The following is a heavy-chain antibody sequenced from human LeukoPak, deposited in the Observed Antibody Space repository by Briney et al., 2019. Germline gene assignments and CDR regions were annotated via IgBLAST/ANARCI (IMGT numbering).Heavy chain of an antibody. Sequence: SETLSLTCTVSSGSISSYYWSWIRQPAGKGLEWIGRIYNSGNTNYNPSLKSRVTMSVDTSKNRFSLKLTSVTAADTALYYCARDRSAAYYRDYFDYWGQGILVTVSS. V-gene: IGHV4-4*07. CDR2: IYNSGNT. CDR3: ARDRSAAYYRDYFDY. CDR1: SGSISSYY. J-gene: IGHJ4*02. D-gene: IGHD1-26*01.